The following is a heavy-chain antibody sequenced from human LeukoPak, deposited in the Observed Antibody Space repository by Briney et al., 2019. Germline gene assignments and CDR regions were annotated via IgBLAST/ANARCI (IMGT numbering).Heavy chain of an antibody. CDR1: GFSFSTYG. D-gene: IGHD1-26*01. CDR3: ATGRSNTCTGVDY. J-gene: IGHJ4*02. V-gene: IGHV3-33*08. CDR2: IWYDGSNK. Sequence: PGGSLRLSCAASGFSFSTYGMHWVRQAPGKGLEWVAVIWYDGSNKYYADSVKGRFTISSDNSKNTLHLQMNSLRAEDTAVYYSATGRSNTCTGVDYWGQGTLVTVSP.